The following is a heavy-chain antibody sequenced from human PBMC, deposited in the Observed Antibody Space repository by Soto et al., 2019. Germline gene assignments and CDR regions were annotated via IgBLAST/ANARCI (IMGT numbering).Heavy chain of an antibody. D-gene: IGHD1-26*01. CDR3: ARDDYGIYPY. CDR2: XDXXXXXA. J-gene: IGHJ4*02. CDR1: GYAITAYY. V-gene: IGHV1-2*02. Sequence: ASVKVSCKASGYAITAYYIHGVRQAPGQGLEXXGXXDXXXXXAXXAQKFQDRVTMTRDTSISTVYMDLSGLRSDDTALYYCARDDYGIYPYWGQGTLVTVSS.